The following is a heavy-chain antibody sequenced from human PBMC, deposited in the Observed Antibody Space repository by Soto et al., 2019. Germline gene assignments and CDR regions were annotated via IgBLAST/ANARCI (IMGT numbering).Heavy chain of an antibody. V-gene: IGHV1-69*12. J-gene: IGHJ6*02. CDR3: ASNGFGETYYYGMDV. CDR1: GGTFSSYA. D-gene: IGHD3-10*01. Sequence: QVQLVQSGAEVKKPGSSVKVSCKASGGTFSSYAINWVRQAPGQGLEWMGGIIPIFGTADYAQKFQGRVTITADESTSTAYMELNSLRSEDTAVYYCASNGFGETYYYGMDVWGQGTTVTVSS. CDR2: IIPIFGTA.